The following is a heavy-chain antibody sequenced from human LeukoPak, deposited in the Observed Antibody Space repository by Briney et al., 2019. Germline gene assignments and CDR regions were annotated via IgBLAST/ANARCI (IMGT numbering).Heavy chain of an antibody. Sequence: GGSLRLSCAASGFTFSNFAMNWVRQAPGKGLEWVSTISNGGGSTYSADSVKGRFTISRDNSRNTLYLQMNSLRAEDTAIYYCAKDDNPYYSTFFDYWGQGTLVTVSS. CDR2: ISNGGGST. CDR3: AKDDNPYYSTFFDY. D-gene: IGHD3-22*01. CDR1: GFTFSNFA. J-gene: IGHJ4*02. V-gene: IGHV3-23*01.